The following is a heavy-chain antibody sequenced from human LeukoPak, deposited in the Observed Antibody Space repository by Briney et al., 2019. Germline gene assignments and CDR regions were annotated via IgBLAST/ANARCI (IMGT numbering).Heavy chain of an antibody. CDR3: ARDLESIAARRRGYGMDV. CDR2: ISTYNGNT. CDR1: GYTFTSYG. J-gene: IGHJ6*02. V-gene: IGHV1-18*01. D-gene: IGHD6-6*01. Sequence: ASVKVSCKASGYTFTSYGISWVRQAPGQGLEWMGWISTYNGNTNYAQKLQGRVTMTTDTSTSTAYMELRSLRSDDTAVYYCARDLESIAARRRGYGMDVWGQGTTVTVSS.